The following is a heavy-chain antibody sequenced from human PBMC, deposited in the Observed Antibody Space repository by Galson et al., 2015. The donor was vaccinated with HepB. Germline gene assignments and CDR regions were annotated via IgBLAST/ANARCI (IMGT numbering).Heavy chain of an antibody. CDR3: ARDVGSGWRANQYYFDY. D-gene: IGHD6-19*01. Sequence: SLRLSCAASGFTFSGSAMHWVRQASGKGLEWVSSISSSSSYIYYADSVKGRFTISRDNAKNSLYLQMNSLRAEDTAVYYCARDVGSGWRANQYYFDYWGQGTLVTVSS. CDR1: GFTFSGSA. J-gene: IGHJ4*02. V-gene: IGHV3-21*01. CDR2: ISSSSSYI.